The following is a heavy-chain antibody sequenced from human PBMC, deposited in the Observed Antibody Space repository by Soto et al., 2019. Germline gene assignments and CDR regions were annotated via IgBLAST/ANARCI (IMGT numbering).Heavy chain of an antibody. V-gene: IGHV4-59*12. D-gene: IGHD5-12*01. CDR2: IFHTGRA. CDR3: ASMTSGYDFDY. J-gene: IGHJ4*02. CDR1: GGSLTTNY. Sequence: SETLSLTCFFSGGSLTTNYWNWIRQPPGKGLEWIGYIFHTGRANFNPSLMGRASMSIDTSKSQFSLNLTSVTAADTAVYYCASMTSGYDFDYWGQGSRVTVSS.